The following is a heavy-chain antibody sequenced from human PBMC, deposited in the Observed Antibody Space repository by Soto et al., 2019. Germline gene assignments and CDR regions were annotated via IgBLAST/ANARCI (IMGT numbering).Heavy chain of an antibody. J-gene: IGHJ6*03. CDR1: GFTFSSYA. Sequence: PGGSLRLSCAASGFTFSSYAMSWVHQAPGKGLEWVSAISGSGGSTYYADSVKGRFTISRDNSKNTLYLQMNSLRAEDTAVYYCAKDWEDIVVVVAANPSHMDVWGKGTTVTVS. D-gene: IGHD2-15*01. V-gene: IGHV3-23*01. CDR3: AKDWEDIVVVVAANPSHMDV. CDR2: ISGSGGST.